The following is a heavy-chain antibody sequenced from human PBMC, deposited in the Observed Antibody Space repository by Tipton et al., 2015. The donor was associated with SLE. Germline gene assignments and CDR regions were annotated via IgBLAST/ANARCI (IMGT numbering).Heavy chain of an antibody. CDR3: ARHSPDDDFWSGYDH. CDR2: IYPGDSDT. CDR1: GYSFTSYW. V-gene: IGHV5-51*01. D-gene: IGHD3-3*01. Sequence: QLVQSGAEVKKPGESLKISCRGSGYSFTSYWIGWVRQMPGKGLEWMGIIYPGDSDTRYSPSFQGQVTISADKSISTAYLQWSSLKASDTAMYYCARHSPDDDFWSGYDHWGQGTLVTVSS. J-gene: IGHJ4*02.